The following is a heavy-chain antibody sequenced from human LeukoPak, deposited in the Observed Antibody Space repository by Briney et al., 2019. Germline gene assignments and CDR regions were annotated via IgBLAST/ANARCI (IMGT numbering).Heavy chain of an antibody. J-gene: IGHJ4*02. CDR1: GFTFSSYG. V-gene: IGHV3-33*01. CDR3: ARDRSTTHFDY. D-gene: IGHD5/OR15-5a*01. CDR2: IWYDGSNT. Sequence: HSGGSLRLSCAASGFTFSSYGMHWVRQAPGKGLEWVAMIWYDGSNTYYADSVKGRFTISRDNSKNTLFLQMDSLRAEDTAVYYCARDRSTTHFDYWGQGTLVTVSS.